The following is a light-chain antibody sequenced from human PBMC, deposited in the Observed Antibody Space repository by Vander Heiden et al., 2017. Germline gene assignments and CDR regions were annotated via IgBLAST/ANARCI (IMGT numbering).Light chain of an antibody. Sequence: DIQMTQSPSSLSASLGDRVTITCRASQSISSYLNWYQQKPGKAPKLLIYAASSLQSGGPSRCSGSGSGTDVALTINSLQPEDVATYYCQQSYSTPLTFGGGTKVEIK. J-gene: IGKJ4*01. V-gene: IGKV1-39*01. CDR1: QSISSY. CDR2: AAS. CDR3: QQSYSTPLT.